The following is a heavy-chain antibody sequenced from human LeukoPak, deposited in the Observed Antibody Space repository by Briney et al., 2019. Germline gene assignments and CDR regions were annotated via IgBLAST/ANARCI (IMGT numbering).Heavy chain of an antibody. CDR3: ASGLGDPKPVDY. J-gene: IGHJ4*02. V-gene: IGHV1-18*01. CDR2: ISAYNGNT. D-gene: IGHD2-21*02. CDR1: GYTFTSYG. Sequence: ASVKVSCKASGYTFTSYGISWVRQAPGQGLEWMGWISAYNGNTNYAQKLQSRVTMTTGTSTSTAYMELRSLRSDDTAVYYCASGLGDPKPVDYWGQGTLVTVSS.